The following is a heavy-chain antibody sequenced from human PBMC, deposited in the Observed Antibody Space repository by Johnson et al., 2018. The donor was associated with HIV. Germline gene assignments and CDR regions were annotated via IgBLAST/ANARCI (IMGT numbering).Heavy chain of an antibody. J-gene: IGHJ3*02. CDR2: IKQDGSEK. D-gene: IGHD3-3*01. Sequence: VQLVESGGGLVQPGGSLRLSCAASGFTFSSYWMSWVRQAPGKGLEWVANIKQDGSEKYYVDSVKGRFTISRDNAKNSLYLQMNSLRDEATAVYYCASHLSYYDFWSGYFRGGDAFDIWGQGTMVTVSS. V-gene: IGHV3-7*05. CDR3: ASHLSYYDFWSGYFRGGDAFDI. CDR1: GFTFSSYW.